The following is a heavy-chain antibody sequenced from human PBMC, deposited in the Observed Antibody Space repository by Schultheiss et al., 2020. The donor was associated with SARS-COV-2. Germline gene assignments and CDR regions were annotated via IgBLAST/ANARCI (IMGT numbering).Heavy chain of an antibody. D-gene: IGHD3-3*01. CDR2: IYSGGST. J-gene: IGHJ4*02. CDR1: GFTFSSYA. Sequence: GGSLRLSCAASGFTFSSYAMHWVRQAPGKGLEWVSVIYSGGSTYYADSVKGRFTISRDNSKNTLYLQMNSLRAEDTAVYYCARLNPFGVVAFDYWGQGTLVTVSS. V-gene: IGHV3-NL1*01. CDR3: ARLNPFGVVAFDY.